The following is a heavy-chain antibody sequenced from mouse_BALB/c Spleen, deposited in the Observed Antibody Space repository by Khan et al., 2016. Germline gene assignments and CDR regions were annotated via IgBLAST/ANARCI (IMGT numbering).Heavy chain of an antibody. CDR3: TRKGIFYGTYDFDS. CDR1: GYTFSDYE. Sequence: VQLQESGAELVRPGASVTLSCKASGYTFSDYEMHWVKQTPVHGLQWIGSIDPATGGTAYNQKFKGQATLTAGRSSSPSYMELRSLTSEDSAVYYCTRKGIFYGTYDFDSWGQGTTLTVSS. V-gene: IGHV1-15*01. CDR2: IDPATGGT. D-gene: IGHD2-1*01. J-gene: IGHJ2*01.